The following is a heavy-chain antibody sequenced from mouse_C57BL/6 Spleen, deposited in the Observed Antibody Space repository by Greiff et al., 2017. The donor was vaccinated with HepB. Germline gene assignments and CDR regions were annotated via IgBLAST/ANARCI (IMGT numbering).Heavy chain of an antibody. J-gene: IGHJ3*01. CDR2: IDPSDSYT. D-gene: IGHD1-1*01. V-gene: IGHV1-59*01. CDR1: GYTFTSYW. CDR3: ARGGGLLRAWFAY. Sequence: QVQLQQPGAELVRPGPSVKLSCKASGYTFTSYWMHWVKQRPGQGLEWIGVIDPSDSYTNYNQKFKGKATLTVDTSSSTAYMQLSSLTSEDSAVYYCARGGGLLRAWFAYWGQGTLVTVSA.